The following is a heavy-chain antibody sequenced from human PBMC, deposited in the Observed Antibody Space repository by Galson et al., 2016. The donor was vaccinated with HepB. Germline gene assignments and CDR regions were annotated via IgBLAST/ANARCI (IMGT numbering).Heavy chain of an antibody. V-gene: IGHV1-3*01. D-gene: IGHD3-3*01. Sequence: SVKVSCKASGYSFTRNAINWLRQAPGQRPEWMGWINAGNGNTKYSQKFQGRVTITRDTSARTAHMELSSLRSEDTAVYYCARAYDFWSGAYFEAFDIWGKGTMVTVAS. J-gene: IGHJ3*02. CDR2: INAGNGNT. CDR3: ARAYDFWSGAYFEAFDI. CDR1: GYSFTRNA.